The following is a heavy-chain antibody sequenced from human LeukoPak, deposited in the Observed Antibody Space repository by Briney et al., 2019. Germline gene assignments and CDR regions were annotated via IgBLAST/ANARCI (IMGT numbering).Heavy chain of an antibody. J-gene: IGHJ3*02. V-gene: IGHV3-9*01. D-gene: IGHD6-6*01. CDR2: ISWNSGSI. CDR1: GFTFDDYA. Sequence: GGSLRLSCAASGFTFDDYAMHWVRQAPGKGLEWVSGISWNSGSIGYADSVKGRFTISRDNAKNSLYLQMNSLRAEDTALYYCAKGADSSSSGVPDAFDIWGQGTMVTVSS. CDR3: AKGADSSSSGVPDAFDI.